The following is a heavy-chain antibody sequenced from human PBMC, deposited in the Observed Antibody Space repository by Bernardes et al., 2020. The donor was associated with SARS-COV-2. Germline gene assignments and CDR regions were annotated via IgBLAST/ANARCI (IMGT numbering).Heavy chain of an antibody. CDR2: IYYSGSI. D-gene: IGHD1-7*01. CDR1: GVSMPRSSYY. V-gene: IGHV4-39*01. Sequence: SETLSLTCTVSGVSMPRSSYYWGWIRQPPGNGLEWIGTIYYSGSIYYSPSLKSRITLSVDPSRNQFSLRLKSVTAADTAMYYCARSPYNCNYHVDYWGQGTMAAVTS. CDR3: ARSPYNCNYHVDY. J-gene: IGHJ4*02.